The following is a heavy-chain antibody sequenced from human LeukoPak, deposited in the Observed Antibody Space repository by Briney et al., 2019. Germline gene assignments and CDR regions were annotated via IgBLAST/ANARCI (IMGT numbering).Heavy chain of an antibody. CDR2: ISYDGSNK. CDR3: ARTNPPYSYGLGDY. J-gene: IGHJ4*02. V-gene: IGHV3-30*04. D-gene: IGHD5-18*01. Sequence: GGSLRLSCAASGFTFSSYAMHWVRQAPGKGLEWVAVISYDGSNKYYADSVKGRFTISRDNSKNTLYLQMNSLRAEDTAVYYCARTNPPYSYGLGDYWGQGTLVTVSS. CDR1: GFTFSSYA.